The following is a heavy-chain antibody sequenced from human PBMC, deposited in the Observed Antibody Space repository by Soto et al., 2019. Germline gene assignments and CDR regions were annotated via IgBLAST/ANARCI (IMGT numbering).Heavy chain of an antibody. V-gene: IGHV3-53*02. CDR2: IYSSGST. J-gene: IGHJ5*02. CDR3: ARERDGHNPNWFDL. D-gene: IGHD2-8*01. CDR1: GFTVSSNY. Sequence: EVQVVETGGGLIQPGGSLRLSCAVSGFTVSSNYMSWVRQPPGKGPEWVSDIYSSGSTYYADSVKGRFTISRDNSKNTLYLQMNSLRAEDTAVYYCARERDGHNPNWFDLWGQGTLVTVSS.